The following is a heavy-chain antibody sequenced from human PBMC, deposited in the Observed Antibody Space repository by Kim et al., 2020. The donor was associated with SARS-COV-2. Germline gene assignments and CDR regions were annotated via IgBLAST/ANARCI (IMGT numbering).Heavy chain of an antibody. V-gene: IGHV3-7*01. CDR3: ARDHRGYDSSGYYDGPLNY. CDR2: IKQDGSEK. D-gene: IGHD3-22*01. CDR1: GFTFSSYW. J-gene: IGHJ4*02. Sequence: GGSLRLSCAASGFTFSSYWMSWVRQAPGKGLEWVANIKQDGSEKYYVDSVKGRFTISRDNAKNSLYLQMNSLRAEDTAVYYCARDHRGYDSSGYYDGPLNYWGQGTLVTVSS.